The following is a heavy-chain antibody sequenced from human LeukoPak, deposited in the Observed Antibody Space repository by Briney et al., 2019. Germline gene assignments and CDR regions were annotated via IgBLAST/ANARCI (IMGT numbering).Heavy chain of an antibody. CDR1: GGSISSGSYY. CDR3: ARVLGYDYVWGSYPYSS. J-gene: IGHJ4*02. CDR2: INHSGST. D-gene: IGHD3-16*02. V-gene: IGHV4-39*07. Sequence: SQTLSLTCTVSGGSISSGSYYWSWIRQPPGKGLEWIGEINHSGSTNYNPSLKSRVTMSVDTSKNQFSLKLSSVTAADTAVYYCARVLGYDYVWGSYPYSSWGQGTLVTVSS.